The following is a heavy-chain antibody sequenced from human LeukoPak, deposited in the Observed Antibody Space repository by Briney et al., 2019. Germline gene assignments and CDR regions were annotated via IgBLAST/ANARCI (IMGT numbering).Heavy chain of an antibody. J-gene: IGHJ5*02. CDR2: IIPIFGTA. Sequence: ASVKVSCKASGGTFSSYAISWVRQAPGQGLEWMGGIIPIFGTANYAQKFQGRVTITADESTSTAYTELSSLRSEDTAVYYCARDITVATISNWFDPWGQGTLVTVSS. D-gene: IGHD5-12*01. CDR1: GGTFSSYA. CDR3: ARDITVATISNWFDP. V-gene: IGHV1-69*13.